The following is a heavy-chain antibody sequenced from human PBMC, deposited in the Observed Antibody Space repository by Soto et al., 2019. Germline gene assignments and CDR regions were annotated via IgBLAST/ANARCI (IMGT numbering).Heavy chain of an antibody. CDR3: TTKRSITGTTLDY. CDR1: GFTFSNAW. CDR2: IKSKTDGGTT. V-gene: IGHV3-15*01. D-gene: IGHD1-7*01. Sequence: EVQLVASGGGLVKPGGSLRLSCAASGFTFSNAWLSWVRQAPGKGLAWVGRIKSKTDGGTTDYAAPVKGRFTISRDDSKNTLYLQMNSLKTEDTAVYYCTTKRSITGTTLDYWGQGTLVTVSS. J-gene: IGHJ4*02.